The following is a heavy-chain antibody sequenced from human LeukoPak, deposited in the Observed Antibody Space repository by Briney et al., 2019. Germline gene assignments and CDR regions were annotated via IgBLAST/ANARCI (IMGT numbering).Heavy chain of an antibody. CDR3: ASIRFLEWLSTSWFDP. Sequence: SVKVSCKASGDTFTSYDISWVRQAPGQGLEWMGGINPNFGTANYAQKFQGRVTITADESTSTAYMELSSLRSEDTAVYYCASIRFLEWLSTSWFDPWGQGTLVTVSS. V-gene: IGHV1-69*13. J-gene: IGHJ5*02. CDR1: GDTFTSYD. D-gene: IGHD3-3*01. CDR2: INPNFGTA.